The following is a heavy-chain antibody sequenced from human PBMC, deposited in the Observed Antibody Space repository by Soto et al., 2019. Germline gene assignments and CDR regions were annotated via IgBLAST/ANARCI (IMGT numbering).Heavy chain of an antibody. CDR3: AREKRANGYFDY. D-gene: IGHD6-25*01. CDR1: GFIFRNHL. Sequence: PGGSLRLSCGASGFIFRNHLMSWVRQAPGRGLEWVANIKEDGSGRYYVDSVNGRFTISRDNAKNSLYLEMTRPRADDTAIYYCAREKRANGYFDYWGQGTRVTVSS. V-gene: IGHV3-7*01. J-gene: IGHJ4*02. CDR2: IKEDGSGR.